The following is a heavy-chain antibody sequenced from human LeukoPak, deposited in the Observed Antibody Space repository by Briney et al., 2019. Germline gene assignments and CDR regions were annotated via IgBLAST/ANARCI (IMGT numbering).Heavy chain of an antibody. CDR1: GGSISTSTYC. CDR2: IYYSGNT. CDR3: ARGTSRGYSYGLRHYFDY. Sequence: SETLSLTCTVSGGSISTSTYCWGWIRQPPGKGLEWIGTIYYSGNTYYNPSLKSRVTISVDTSKNQFSLKLSSVTAADTAVYYCARGTSRGYSYGLRHYFDYWGQGTLVTVSS. D-gene: IGHD5-18*01. J-gene: IGHJ4*02. V-gene: IGHV4-39*07.